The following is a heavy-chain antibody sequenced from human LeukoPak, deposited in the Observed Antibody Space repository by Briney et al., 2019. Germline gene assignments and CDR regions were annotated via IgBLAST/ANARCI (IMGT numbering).Heavy chain of an antibody. D-gene: IGHD4-17*01. CDR1: GFSFSSYG. CDR3: ARDSSDYGVD. Sequence: PGGSLRLSCAASGFSFSSYGMHWVRQAPGKGLEWVAVMSYDGSNYYYADSVKGRFTISRDNSKNTLYLQMNSLRAEDTAVYYCARDSSDYGVDWGQGTLVTVSS. J-gene: IGHJ4*02. V-gene: IGHV3-30*03. CDR2: MSYDGSNY.